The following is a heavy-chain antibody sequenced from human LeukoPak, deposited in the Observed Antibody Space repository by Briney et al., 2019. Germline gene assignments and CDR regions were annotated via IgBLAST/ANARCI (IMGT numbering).Heavy chain of an antibody. J-gene: IGHJ4*02. Sequence: GGSLRLSCAASGFTFTSTWMTWVRQAPGKGLEWVGRIQPNTNGGTTDHAAPVKGRFTISRDDSRNTLYLQMNSLKTSCSGGYCYIGGFDYWGQGTLVTVSS. D-gene: IGHD2-15*01. CDR2: IQPNTNGGTT. CDR1: GFTFTSTW. CDR3: IGGFDY. V-gene: IGHV3-15*01.